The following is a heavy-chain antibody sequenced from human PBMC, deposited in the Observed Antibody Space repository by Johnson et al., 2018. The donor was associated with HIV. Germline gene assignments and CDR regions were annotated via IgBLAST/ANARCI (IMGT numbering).Heavy chain of an antibody. CDR3: ARESGWRGGALDI. CDR2: IGTTGDR. CDR1: GFIFSSYD. J-gene: IGHJ3*02. Sequence: VQLVESGGGLVQPGGSLRLSCAASGFIFSSYDMHWVRQATGRGLEWVSGIGTTGDRYYPGSVKGRFTISRENAKNSLYLQMNSLRAGDTAVYYCARESGWRGGALDIWGQGTMVTVAS. V-gene: IGHV3-13*01. D-gene: IGHD6-19*01.